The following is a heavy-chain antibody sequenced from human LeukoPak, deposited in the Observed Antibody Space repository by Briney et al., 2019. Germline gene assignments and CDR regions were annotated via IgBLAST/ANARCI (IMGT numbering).Heavy chain of an antibody. CDR3: ASPVGATYSSFDH. Sequence: PGGSLRLSCAAPGFTFSNYAMHWVRQAPGKGLEWVAVISYDVSNKHYADSVKGRFTISRDNSKNTLFLQMSSLRAEDTAVYYCASPVGATYSSFDHWGQGTLVTVSS. D-gene: IGHD2-15*01. J-gene: IGHJ4*02. CDR2: ISYDVSNK. V-gene: IGHV3-30-3*01. CDR1: GFTFSNYA.